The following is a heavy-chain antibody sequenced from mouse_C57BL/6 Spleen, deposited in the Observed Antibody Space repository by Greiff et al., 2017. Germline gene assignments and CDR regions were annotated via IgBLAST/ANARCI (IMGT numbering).Heavy chain of an antibody. CDR3: ERDNDYDEGYYFGD. V-gene: IGHV5-4*01. CDR1: GFTFSSYA. D-gene: IGHD2-4*01. CDR2: ISDGGSYT. Sequence: EVKLVESGGGLVKPGGSLKLSCAASGFTFSSYAMSWVRQTPEKRLEWVATISDGGSYTYYPDNVKGRFTISRDNAKNNLYLQMSHLKSEDTAMYYCERDNDYDEGYYFGDWGQGTTLTVSS. J-gene: IGHJ2*01.